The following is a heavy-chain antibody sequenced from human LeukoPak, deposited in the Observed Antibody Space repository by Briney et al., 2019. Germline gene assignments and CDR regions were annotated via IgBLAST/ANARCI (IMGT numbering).Heavy chain of an antibody. V-gene: IGHV1-2*02. CDR1: GYTFTGYY. D-gene: IGHD3-22*01. CDR3: ARGGLSRYYDLNRGVKSYFDY. CDR2: INPNSGGT. J-gene: IGHJ4*02. Sequence: GASVKVSCKASGYTFTGYYMHWVRQAPGQGLEWMGWINPNSGGTNYAQKFQGRVTMTRDTSISTAYMELSRLRSDDTAVYYCARGGLSRYYDLNRGVKSYFDYWGQGTLVTVSS.